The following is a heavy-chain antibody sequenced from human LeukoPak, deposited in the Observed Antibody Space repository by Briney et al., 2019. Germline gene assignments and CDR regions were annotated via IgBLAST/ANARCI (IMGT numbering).Heavy chain of an antibody. D-gene: IGHD6-13*01. CDR3: ARGPHSSSPYAFDV. Sequence: SETLSLTCSVSGGSISSYYWSWVRQPAGKGLEGIWRIHTSGSTDYNPSLRSRVTMSVDTSKNQFSLKLTSLTAADTAVYYCARGPHSSSPYAFDVWGQGTTVTVSS. V-gene: IGHV4-4*07. CDR1: GGSISSYY. CDR2: IHTSGST. J-gene: IGHJ3*01.